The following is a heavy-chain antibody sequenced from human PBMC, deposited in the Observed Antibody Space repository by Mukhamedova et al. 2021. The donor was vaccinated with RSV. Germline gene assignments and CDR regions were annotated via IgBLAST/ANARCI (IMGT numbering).Heavy chain of an antibody. J-gene: IGHJ5*02. CDR3: ARVAGKTYDFWSGYNT. CDR2: LIPIFGST. Sequence: GLEWMGRLIPIFGSTSFARKFQGRVTLTADESTSTAYMELSGLTSADTAVYYCARVAGKTYDFWSGYNTWGQGTPVTVPS. D-gene: IGHD3-3*01. V-gene: IGHV1-69*15.